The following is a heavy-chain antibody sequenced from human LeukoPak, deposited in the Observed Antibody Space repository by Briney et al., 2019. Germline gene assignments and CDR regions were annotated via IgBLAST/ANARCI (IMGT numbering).Heavy chain of an antibody. CDR2: IYYSGST. CDR1: GGSISSYY. CDR3: ARSSIVGATDYYYMDV. D-gene: IGHD1-26*01. J-gene: IGHJ6*03. Sequence: SETLSLTCTVSGGSISSYYWSWIRQPPGKGLEWIGYIYYSGSTNYNPSLKSRVTISVDTSENQFSLKLSSVTAADTAVYYCARSSIVGATDYYYMDVWGKGTTVTVSS. V-gene: IGHV4-59*01.